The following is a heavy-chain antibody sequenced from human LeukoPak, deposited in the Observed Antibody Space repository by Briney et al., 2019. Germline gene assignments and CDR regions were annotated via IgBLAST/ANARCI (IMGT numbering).Heavy chain of an antibody. D-gene: IGHD5/OR15-5a*01. CDR3: ARVVYGYYFDY. CDR2: IIPIFGTA. V-gene: IGHV1-69*05. J-gene: IGHJ4*02. Sequence: VASVKVSCKASGGTFSSYAISWVRQAPGQGLEWMGGIIPIFGTANYAQKFQGRVTITTDESTSTAYMELSSLRSEDTAVYYCARVVYGYYFDYWGQGTLVTVSS. CDR1: GGTFSSYA.